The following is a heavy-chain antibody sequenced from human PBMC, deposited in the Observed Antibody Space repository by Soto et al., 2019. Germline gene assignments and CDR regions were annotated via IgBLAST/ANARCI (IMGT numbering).Heavy chain of an antibody. CDR3: ASGRIVGATRPIGLDY. CDR1: VFSSGFTFSRYL. V-gene: IGHV3-7*01. D-gene: IGHD1-26*01. CDR2: IKQDGGEK. Sequence: PVGSLRLSCAASVFSSGFTFSRYLRSLFRHSGFKGLEWVANIKQDGGEKYYVDSVKGRFTISRDNAKNSLYLQMNSLRAEDTAVYYCASGRIVGATRPIGLDYWGQGTLVTVSS. J-gene: IGHJ4*02.